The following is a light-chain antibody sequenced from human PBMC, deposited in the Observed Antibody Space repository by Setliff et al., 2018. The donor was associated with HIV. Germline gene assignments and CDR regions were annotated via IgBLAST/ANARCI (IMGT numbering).Light chain of an antibody. J-gene: IGLJ1*01. CDR3: CSYAGTYTYV. CDR2: DVA. Sequence: QSALTQPRSVSGSPGQSVTFSCTGSSSDVGTYNYVSWYQQHPGKAPKLIIYDVARRPSGVPDRFSGFKSGDTASLTISGLQSEDEADYYCCSYAGTYTYVFGTGTKVTVL. V-gene: IGLV2-11*01. CDR1: SSDVGTYNY.